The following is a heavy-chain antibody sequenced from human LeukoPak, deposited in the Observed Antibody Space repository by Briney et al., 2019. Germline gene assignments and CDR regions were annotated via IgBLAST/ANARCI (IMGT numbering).Heavy chain of an antibody. J-gene: IGHJ5*02. Sequence: SETLSLTCAVYGGSFSGYYWSWIRQPPGKGLEWIGEINHSGSTNYNPSLKSRVTISVDTSKNQFSLKLSSVTAADTAVYYCASWGYYYDSSANNWFDPWGQGTLVTVSS. V-gene: IGHV4-34*01. CDR3: ASWGYYYDSSANNWFDP. CDR1: GGSFSGYY. CDR2: INHSGST. D-gene: IGHD3-22*01.